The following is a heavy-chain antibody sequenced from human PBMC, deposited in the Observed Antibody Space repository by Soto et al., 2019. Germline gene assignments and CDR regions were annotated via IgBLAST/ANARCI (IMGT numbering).Heavy chain of an antibody. V-gene: IGHV1-3*01. CDR2: INAGNGNT. J-gene: IGHJ4*02. D-gene: IGHD2-2*01. CDR1: GYTFTSYA. Sequence: QVQLVQSGAEVKKPGASVKVSCKASGYTFTSYAMHWVRQAPGQRLEWMGWINAGNGNTKYSQKFQGRVTITRDTSASTAYMELSSLRSADTAVYYCARAPGGPAAIADYWGQGTLVTVSS. CDR3: ARAPGGPAAIADY.